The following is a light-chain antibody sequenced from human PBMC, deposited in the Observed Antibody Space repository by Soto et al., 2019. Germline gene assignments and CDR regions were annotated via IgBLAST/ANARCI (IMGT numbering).Light chain of an antibody. CDR2: AAS. Sequence: QMTQSPSSLSASVGEKIIITCRASRDVGSDVSWYQQKPGQAPKLLIYAASNLYTGVPSRFSGSRSGTEFTLTISSLQPEDSATYYCQQTYTTPHTFGQGTKLEIK. V-gene: IGKV1-39*01. CDR1: RDVGSD. J-gene: IGKJ2*01. CDR3: QQTYTTPHT.